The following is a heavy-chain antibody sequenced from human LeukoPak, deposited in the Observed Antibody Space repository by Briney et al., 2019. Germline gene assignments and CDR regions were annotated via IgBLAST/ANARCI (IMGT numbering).Heavy chain of an antibody. CDR3: AREIFHGSGSPRMDV. CDR1: GFTFTDYY. CDR2: ISTSGTTI. D-gene: IGHD3-10*01. V-gene: IGHV3-11*04. J-gene: IGHJ6*02. Sequence: GGSLRLSCAASGFTFTDYYMNWIRQAPGKGLEWISYISTSGTTIYSADSVKGRFTISRDNAQDSLFLHMNSLRAEDTAVYYCAREIFHGSGSPRMDVWGQGTTVTVSS.